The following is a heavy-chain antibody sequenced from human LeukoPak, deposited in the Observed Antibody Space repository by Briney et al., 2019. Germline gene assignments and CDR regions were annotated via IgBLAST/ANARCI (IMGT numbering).Heavy chain of an antibody. V-gene: IGHV4-59*01. D-gene: IGHD3-16*02. CDR1: GGPISSYY. CDR2: IYYSGST. CDR3: ARGSYPTALDY. J-gene: IGHJ4*02. Sequence: SETLSLTCTVSGGPISSYYWSWIPQPPGKGLEWIGYIYYSGSTNYNPSLKSRVTISVDSSKNQFSLKLSSVTAADTAVYYCARGSYPTALDYWGQGTLVTVSS.